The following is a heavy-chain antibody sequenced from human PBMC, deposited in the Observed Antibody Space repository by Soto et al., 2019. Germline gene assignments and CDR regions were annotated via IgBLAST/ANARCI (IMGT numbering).Heavy chain of an antibody. J-gene: IGHJ4*02. CDR1: GFTFSTYA. CDR2: ISSNGGTT. Sequence: EVQLVESGAGLVQPGGSLRLSCAASGFTFSTYAMQWVRQAPGKGLEFVSSISSNGGTTNYAYSVKGRFTISRDNSRDTLYVQMGSLRPEDMAVYYCARDGRAMNDYWGQGTLVTVSS. V-gene: IGHV3-64*01. CDR3: ARDGRAMNDY. D-gene: IGHD5-18*01.